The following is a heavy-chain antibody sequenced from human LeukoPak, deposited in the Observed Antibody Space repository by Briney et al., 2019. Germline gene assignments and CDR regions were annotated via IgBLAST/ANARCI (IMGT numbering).Heavy chain of an antibody. CDR2: INHSGST. CDR3: ARVRVYYYYMDV. V-gene: IGHV4-34*01. D-gene: IGHD3-10*01. CDR1: GGSFSGYY. J-gene: IGHJ6*03. Sequence: PSETLSLTCAVYGGSFSGYYWSWIRQPRGKGLEWIGEINHSGSTNYNPSLKSRVTISVDTSKNQFSLKLSSVTAADTAVYYCARVRVYYYYMDVWGKGTTVTVSS.